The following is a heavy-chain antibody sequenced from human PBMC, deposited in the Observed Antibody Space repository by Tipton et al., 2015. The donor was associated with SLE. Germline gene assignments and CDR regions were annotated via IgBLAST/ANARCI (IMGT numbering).Heavy chain of an antibody. CDR2: ISYDGSNK. D-gene: IGHD2-2*01. V-gene: IGHV3-30*04. J-gene: IGHJ6*02. CDR3: AKDRVIVVVPAARDGMDV. Sequence: SLRLSCAASGFTFSSYAMHWVRQAPGKGLEWVAVISYDGSNKYYADSVKGRFTISRDNSKNTLYLQMNSLRAEDTAVYYCAKDRVIVVVPAARDGMDVWGQGTTVTVSS. CDR1: GFTFSSYA.